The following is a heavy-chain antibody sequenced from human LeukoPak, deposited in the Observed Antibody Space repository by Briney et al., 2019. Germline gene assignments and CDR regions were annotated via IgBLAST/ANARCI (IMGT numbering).Heavy chain of an antibody. J-gene: IGHJ6*03. CDR3: AREGGVDSSSWSGYYYYYMDV. CDR2: ISAYNGNT. V-gene: IGHV1-18*01. D-gene: IGHD6-13*01. CDR1: GYTFTNYA. Sequence: ASVKVSCKASGYTFTNYAISWVRQAPGQGLEWVGWISAYNGNTNYAQKLQGRVTMTTDTSTSTAYMELSSLRSEDTAVYYCAREGGVDSSSWSGYYYYYMDVWGKGTTVTVSS.